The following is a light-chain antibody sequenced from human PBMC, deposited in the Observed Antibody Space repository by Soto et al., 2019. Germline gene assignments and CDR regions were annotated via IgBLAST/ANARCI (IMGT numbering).Light chain of an antibody. CDR3: QQYYNSPIT. V-gene: IGKV4-1*01. CDR2: WAS. CDR1: QSILSSSNNKNY. Sequence: DSVMTQSPDCLAVSLGERATINCRSSQSILSSSNNKNYLAWYQQKPGQPPKLLISWASNRDSGVPDRFSGSGSGADFTLTINSLQPEDVAVYYCQQYYNSPITFGQGTRLEIK. J-gene: IGKJ5*01.